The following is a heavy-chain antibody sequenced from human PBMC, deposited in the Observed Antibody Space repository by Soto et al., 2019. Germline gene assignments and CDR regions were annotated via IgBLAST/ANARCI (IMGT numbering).Heavy chain of an antibody. V-gene: IGHV4-39*01. CDR2: IYYSGST. D-gene: IGHD5-12*01. CDR3: ARHPTSWWIGNYYYYGMDV. J-gene: IGHJ6*02. CDR1: GGSISSSSYY. Sequence: QLQLQESGPGLVKPSETLSLTCTVSGGSISSSSYYWGWIRQPPGKGLEWIGSIYYSGSTYYNPSLKSRVTISVDTSKNQFSLKLSSVTAADTAVYYCARHPTSWWIGNYYYYGMDVWGQGTTVTVSS.